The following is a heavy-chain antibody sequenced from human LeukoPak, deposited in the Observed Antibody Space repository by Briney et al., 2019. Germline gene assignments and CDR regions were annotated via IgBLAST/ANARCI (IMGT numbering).Heavy chain of an antibody. J-gene: IGHJ4*02. CDR1: GGTFSSYA. D-gene: IGHD3-22*01. V-gene: IGHV1-69*06. CDR2: IIPIFGTA. CDR3: ARNYYDSSGYYSVDLGY. Sequence: SVKVSCKASGGTFSSYAISWVRQAPGQGLEWMGGIIPIFGTANYAQKFQGRVTITADKSTSTAYMELSSLRSEDTAVYYCARNYYDSSGYYSVDLGYWGQGTLVTVSS.